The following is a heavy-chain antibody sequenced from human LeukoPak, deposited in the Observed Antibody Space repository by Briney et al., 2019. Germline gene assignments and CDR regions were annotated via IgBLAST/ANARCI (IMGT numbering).Heavy chain of an antibody. J-gene: IGHJ4*02. V-gene: IGHV1-69*06. CDR3: ATLWFGEYPFDY. D-gene: IGHD3-10*01. CDR1: GGTFSSYA. CDR2: IIPIFGTA. Sequence: SVKVFCKASGGTFSSYAISWVRQAPGQGLEWMGGIIPIFGTANYAQKFQGRVTITADKSTSTAYMELSSLRSEDTAVYYCATLWFGEYPFDYWGQGTLVTVSS.